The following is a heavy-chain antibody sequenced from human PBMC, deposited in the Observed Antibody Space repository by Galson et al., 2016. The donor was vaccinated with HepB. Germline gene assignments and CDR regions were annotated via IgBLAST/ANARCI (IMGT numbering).Heavy chain of an antibody. Sequence: SLRLSCAVSELSIISSAMVWVRQTPGKGLEWVSDIIGSGGSTLYGDSVKGRFTISRDNSKNTVYLQMNSLRAEDTAVYYCAASSGWWAEHYWGQGTLVTVSS. D-gene: IGHD6-19*01. V-gene: IGHV3-23*01. J-gene: IGHJ4*02. CDR2: IIGSGGST. CDR1: ELSIISSA. CDR3: AASSGWWAEHY.